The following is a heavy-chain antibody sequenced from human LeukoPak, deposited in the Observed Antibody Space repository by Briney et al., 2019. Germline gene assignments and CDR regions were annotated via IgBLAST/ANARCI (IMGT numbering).Heavy chain of an antibody. V-gene: IGHV3-21*01. D-gene: IGHD6-19*01. Sequence: GGSLRLSCATSGFTFSSYSMNWVRQAAGKGLEWVSSISYSSSHISYADSVKGRFTISRDNAKNSLYLQMNSLRAEDTAVYYCTRVLYSSGWYGDHYWGQGTLVTVSS. J-gene: IGHJ4*02. CDR1: GFTFSSYS. CDR3: TRVLYSSGWYGDHY. CDR2: ISYSSSHI.